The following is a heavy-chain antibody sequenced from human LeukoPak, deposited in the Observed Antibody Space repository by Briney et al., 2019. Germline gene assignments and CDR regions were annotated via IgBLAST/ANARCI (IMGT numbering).Heavy chain of an antibody. CDR3: ARGDLWLGH. D-gene: IGHD3-10*01. Sequence: GGSPRLSRATSGFIFSSYWMCWVRQAPGKGLVWVANIKSDGSEEYYGDSVKGRFTISRDNAKNSLYLQMNSLRVEDTAVYYCARGDLWLGHWGQGSLVTVSS. J-gene: IGHJ4*02. V-gene: IGHV3-7*01. CDR1: GFIFSSYW. CDR2: IKSDGSEE.